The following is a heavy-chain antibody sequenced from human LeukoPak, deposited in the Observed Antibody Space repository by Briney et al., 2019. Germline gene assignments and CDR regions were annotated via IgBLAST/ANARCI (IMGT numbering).Heavy chain of an antibody. CDR1: GFTFRNYW. D-gene: IGHD3-10*01. CDR3: AKNSQSGPGKYFDY. J-gene: IGHJ4*02. Sequence: GGSLRLSCVASGFTFRNYWMHWVRQAPGKGLVWLSRISPDGSSTTYADFVKGRFTISRDNAKNTLYLQMNSLRAEDTAVYYCAKNSQSGPGKYFDYWGQGTLVTVSS. CDR2: ISPDGSST. V-gene: IGHV3-74*01.